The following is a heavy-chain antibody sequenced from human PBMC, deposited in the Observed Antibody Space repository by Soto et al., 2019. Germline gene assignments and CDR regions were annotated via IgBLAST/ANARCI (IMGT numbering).Heavy chain of an antibody. CDR3: ARAQQLVTPEHYYYYGMDV. D-gene: IGHD6-13*01. J-gene: IGHJ6*02. V-gene: IGHV4-59*01. CDR1: GGSISSYY. Sequence: QVQLQESGPGLVKPSETLSLTCTVSGGSISSYYWSWIRQPPGKGLEWIGYIYYSGSTNYNPSLKSRVTISVDPSKNQFSLKLSSVTAADTAVYYCARAQQLVTPEHYYYYGMDVWGQGTTVTVSS. CDR2: IYYSGST.